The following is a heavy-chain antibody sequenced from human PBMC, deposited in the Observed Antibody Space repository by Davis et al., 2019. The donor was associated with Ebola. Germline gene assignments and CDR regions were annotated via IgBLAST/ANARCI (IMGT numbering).Heavy chain of an antibody. CDR3: VRDYGRGWSSFYYYMDV. D-gene: IGHD3-10*01. Sequence: GESLKISCAASGFTFSDYYMNWIRQAPGKGLECISYISSSGSSIYYADSVKGRFTISRDNAKNSLYLQMNGLRAEDTAVYYCVRDYGRGWSSFYYYMDVWGKGTTVTASS. CDR2: ISSSGSSI. CDR1: GFTFSDYY. V-gene: IGHV3-11*04. J-gene: IGHJ6*03.